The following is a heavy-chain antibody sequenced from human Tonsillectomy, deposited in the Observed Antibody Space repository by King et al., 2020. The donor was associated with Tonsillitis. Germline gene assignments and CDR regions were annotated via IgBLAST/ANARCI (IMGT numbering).Heavy chain of an antibody. D-gene: IGHD2-21*02. Sequence: LQLQESGPGLVKPSETLSLTCPVSGCSIISSSYYLGLIRQPPGKGLEWIWRINFSGGTYFNPSLGSRVTISLATSTNQFSLKLSSVTAADTAVYYCARQRIDCGGDCYPNWWFEPWGQGTLVTVSS. CDR2: INFSGGT. J-gene: IGHJ5*02. V-gene: IGHV4-39*01. CDR3: ARQRIDCGGDCYPNWWFEP. CDR1: GCSIISSSYY.